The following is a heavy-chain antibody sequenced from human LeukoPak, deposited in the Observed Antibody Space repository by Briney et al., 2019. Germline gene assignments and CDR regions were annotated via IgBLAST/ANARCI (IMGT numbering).Heavy chain of an antibody. CDR2: ISAYNGNT. Sequence: GASVKVSCKASGYTFTSYGISWVRQAPGQGLEWMGWISAYNGNTNYAQKLQGRVTMTTDTSTSTAYMELRSLRSDDTAVYYCARVLRRDGYKRYYYYMDVWGKGTTVTISS. J-gene: IGHJ6*03. CDR3: ARVLRRDGYKRYYYYMDV. CDR1: GYTFTSYG. D-gene: IGHD5-24*01. V-gene: IGHV1-18*01.